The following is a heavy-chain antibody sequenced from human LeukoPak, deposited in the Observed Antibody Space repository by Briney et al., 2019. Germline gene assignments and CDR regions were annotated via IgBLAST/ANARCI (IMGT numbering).Heavy chain of an antibody. CDR2: INPNSGGT. D-gene: IGHD6-6*01. V-gene: IGHV1-2*02. CDR1: GYTFTRYY. CDR3: TLELSSSYYYYMDV. J-gene: IGHJ6*03. Sequence: ASVKVSCKASGYTFTRYYMHSVRQAPRQQLACMGWINPNSGGTNYAQMFQGRVTMTRDTSIRTAYMELSTLRSDDTTVYYCTLELSSSYYYYMDVWGKGTTVTVSS.